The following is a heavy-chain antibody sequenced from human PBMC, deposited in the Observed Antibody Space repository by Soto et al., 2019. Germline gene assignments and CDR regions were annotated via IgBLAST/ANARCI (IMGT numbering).Heavy chain of an antibody. V-gene: IGHV4-59*01. CDR2: IYYSGST. J-gene: IGHJ6*03. CDR1: GGSISSYY. D-gene: IGHD6-13*01. CDR3: ASSGAAAGTDDTGYHCYHLAV. Sequence: SETLSLTRTVSGGSISSYYWSWIRQPPGKGLEWIGYIYYSGSTNYNPSLKSRVTISVDTSKNQFSLKLSSVTAADTAVYYCASSGAAAGTDDTGYHCYHLAVWGKGTTVTGSS.